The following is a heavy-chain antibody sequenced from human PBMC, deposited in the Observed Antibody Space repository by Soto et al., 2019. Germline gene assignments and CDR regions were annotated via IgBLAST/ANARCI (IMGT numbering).Heavy chain of an antibody. CDR1: VFTVTRYS. V-gene: IGHV3-21*06. CDR2: ISSTTNYI. Sequence: GALRLCCAASVFTVTRYSMHWVRQAPGKGLEWVSSISSTTNYIYYGDSMKGRFTISRDNAKNSLYLEMNSLRAEDTAVYYCARESEDLTSNFDYWGQGTLVTVSS. CDR3: ARESEDLTSNFDY. J-gene: IGHJ4*02.